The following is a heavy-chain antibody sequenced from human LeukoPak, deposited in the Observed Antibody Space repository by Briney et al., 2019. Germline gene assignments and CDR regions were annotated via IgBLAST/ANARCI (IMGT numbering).Heavy chain of an antibody. CDR1: GFTLSSYE. D-gene: IGHD4-23*01. V-gene: IGHV3-48*03. CDR2: SSNSDSRK. Sequence: GGSLRLSCAAFGFTLSSYEMNWVRQAPGKGLEWVSYSSNSDSRKNYADSVKGRFTISRDNAKNSLYLQMNSLRAEDTAVYYCARLKVVTTSRYYYCMDVWGKGTTVTVSS. J-gene: IGHJ6*03. CDR3: ARLKVVTTSRYYYCMDV.